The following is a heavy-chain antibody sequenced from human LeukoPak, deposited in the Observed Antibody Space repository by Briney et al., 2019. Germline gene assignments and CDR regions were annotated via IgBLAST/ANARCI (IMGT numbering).Heavy chain of an antibody. CDR3: AKGGGYEAQYYYYYLDV. D-gene: IGHD5-12*01. Sequence: GGSLRLSCAASGFTFSSYGMHWVRQAPGKGLEWVAFIWYDGSNKYYADSVKGRFTISRDNSKNTLYLQMKSLRAEDTAVYYCAKGGGYEAQYYYYYLDVWGKGTTVTISS. V-gene: IGHV3-30*02. J-gene: IGHJ6*03. CDR2: IWYDGSNK. CDR1: GFTFSSYG.